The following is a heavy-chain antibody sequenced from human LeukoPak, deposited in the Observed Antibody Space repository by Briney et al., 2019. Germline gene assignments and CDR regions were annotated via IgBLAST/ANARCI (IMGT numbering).Heavy chain of an antibody. Sequence: GGSLRLSCVASGFTFSNYAMHWVRQAPGKGLEWAAVISHDGKERYYGGPAKGRFTISRDNSKNTLYFQMNTVRTEDTAMYYCAKVRTGATSYYFDYWGQGTLVTVSS. CDR3: AKVRTGATSYYFDY. CDR2: ISHDGKER. CDR1: GFTFSNYA. D-gene: IGHD1-26*01. J-gene: IGHJ4*02. V-gene: IGHV3-30*18.